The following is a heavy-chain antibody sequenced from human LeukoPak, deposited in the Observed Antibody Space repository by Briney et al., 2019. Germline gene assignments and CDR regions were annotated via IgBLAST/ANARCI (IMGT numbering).Heavy chain of an antibody. D-gene: IGHD5-18*01. J-gene: IGHJ3*02. CDR1: GYTFTSYY. Sequence: ASVKVSCKASGYTFTSYYMHWVRQAPGQGLEWMGIINPSGGSTSYAQKFQGRATMTRDTSTSTVYMELSSLRSEDTAVYYGARGSGYSYGPPRDAFDIWGQGTMVTVSS. CDR3: ARGSGYSYGPPRDAFDI. CDR2: INPSGGST. V-gene: IGHV1-46*01.